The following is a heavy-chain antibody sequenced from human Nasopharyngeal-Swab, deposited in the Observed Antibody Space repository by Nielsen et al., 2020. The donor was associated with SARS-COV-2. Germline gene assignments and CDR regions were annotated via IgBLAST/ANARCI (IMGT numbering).Heavy chain of an antibody. CDR1: GFTFSSYA. D-gene: IGHD1-26*01. V-gene: IGHV3-23*01. J-gene: IGHJ4*02. Sequence: GGSLRLSCAASGFTFSSYAMSWVRQAPGKGLEWVSAISGSGGSTYYADSVKGRFTISRDNSKNTLYLQMNSLRAEDTAVYYRAKSGAAGIVGAGGDYFDYWGQGTLVTVSS. CDR3: AKSGAAGIVGAGGDYFDY. CDR2: ISGSGGST.